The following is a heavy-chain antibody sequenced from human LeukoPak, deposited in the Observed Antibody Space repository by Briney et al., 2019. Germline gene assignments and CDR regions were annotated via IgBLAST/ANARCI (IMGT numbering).Heavy chain of an antibody. CDR1: GFSLSNYA. CDR2: ISYDGSNK. D-gene: IGHD3-22*01. V-gene: IGHV3-30*04. Sequence: PGGSLRLSCAASGFSLSNYAMHWVRQAPGKGLEWVALISYDGSNKYYADSVKGRFTISRDNSKKTLYLQMNSLRAEDTAVYYCAKGLSSGYSGSDYWGQGTLVTVSS. CDR3: AKGLSSGYSGSDY. J-gene: IGHJ4*02.